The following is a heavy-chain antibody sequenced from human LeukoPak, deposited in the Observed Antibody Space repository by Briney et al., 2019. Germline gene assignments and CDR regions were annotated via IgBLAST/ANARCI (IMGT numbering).Heavy chain of an antibody. D-gene: IGHD1-26*01. J-gene: IGHJ4*02. CDR2: ISYDGSNK. CDR1: GFTLSSYG. V-gene: IGHV3-30*18. CDR3: AKDSATRDYFDY. Sequence: AGRSLRLSCAASGFTLSSYGMHWVRQAPGKGLEWVAVISYDGSNKYYADSVKGRFTISRDNSKNTLYLQMNSLRAEDTAVYYCAKDSATRDYFDYWGQGTLVTVSS.